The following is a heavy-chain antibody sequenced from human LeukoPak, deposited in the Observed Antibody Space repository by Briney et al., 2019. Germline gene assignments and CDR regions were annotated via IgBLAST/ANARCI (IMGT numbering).Heavy chain of an antibody. V-gene: IGHV1-8*01. Sequence: ASVKVSCKASGYTVTSYDINWVRQATGQGLEWMGWMNPNSGNTGYAQKFQGRVTMTRNTSTSTAYMELSSLRSEDTAVYYCARVGGVHRAFDIWGQGTMVTVSS. J-gene: IGHJ3*02. CDR3: ARVGGVHRAFDI. CDR1: GYTVTSYD. CDR2: MNPNSGNT. D-gene: IGHD3-10*01.